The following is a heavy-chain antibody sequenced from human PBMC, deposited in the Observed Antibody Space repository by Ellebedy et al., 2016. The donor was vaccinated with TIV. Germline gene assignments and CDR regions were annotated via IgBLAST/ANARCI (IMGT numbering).Heavy chain of an antibody. CDR3: ARGDKYYYDSSGYYYTY. J-gene: IGHJ4*02. D-gene: IGHD3-22*01. CDR1: GYTFTSYY. Sequence: ASVKVSCRASGYTFTSYYMYWVRQAPGQGLEWMGIINPSAGSTNSAQKFQGRVTMTRDTSTSTVYMELSSLRSEDTAVYYSARGDKYYYDSSGYYYTYWGQGTLVTVSS. V-gene: IGHV1-46*01. CDR2: INPSAGST.